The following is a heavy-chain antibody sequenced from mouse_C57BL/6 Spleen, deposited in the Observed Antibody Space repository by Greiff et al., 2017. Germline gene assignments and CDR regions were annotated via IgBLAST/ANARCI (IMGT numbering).Heavy chain of an antibody. D-gene: IGHD1-1*01. CDR1: GYTFTSYW. CDR2: IYPGSGST. CDR3: AREEDYYGSSYGSWFAY. Sequence: QVQLQQPGAELVKPGASVKMSCKASGYTFTSYWITWVKQRPGQGLEWIGDIYPGSGSTNYNEKFKSKATLTVDTSSSTAYMQLSSLTSEDSAVYYCAREEDYYGSSYGSWFAYWGQGTLVTVSA. V-gene: IGHV1-55*01. J-gene: IGHJ3*01.